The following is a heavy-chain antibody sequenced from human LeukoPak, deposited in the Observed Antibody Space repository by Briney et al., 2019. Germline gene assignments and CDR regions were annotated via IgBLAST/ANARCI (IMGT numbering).Heavy chain of an antibody. D-gene: IGHD3-22*01. Sequence: SVKVSCKASGGTFSSYAISWVRQAPGQGLEWMGRIIPILGIANYAQKFQGRVTITADKSTSTAYMELSSPRSEDTAVYYCAREFVGGYDSSGYYSRYWGQGTLVTVSS. CDR1: GGTFSSYA. J-gene: IGHJ4*02. CDR3: AREFVGGYDSSGYYSRY. CDR2: IIPILGIA. V-gene: IGHV1-69*04.